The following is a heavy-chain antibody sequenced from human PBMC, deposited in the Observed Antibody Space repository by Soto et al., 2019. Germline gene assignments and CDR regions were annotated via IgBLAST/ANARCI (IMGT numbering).Heavy chain of an antibody. CDR2: IWYEGSNK. Sequence: QVQLVESGGGVVQPGRSLRLACVGSGFTFSNDGMHWVRQAPGKGLEWVAGIWYEGSNKYYADSVKGRFTVSRDNSKNTLSLQMASLRVEDAAVYYCSGTFDFWGQGTLVTVSS. J-gene: IGHJ4*02. CDR1: GFTFSNDG. CDR3: SGTFDF. D-gene: IGHD1-26*01. V-gene: IGHV3-33*01.